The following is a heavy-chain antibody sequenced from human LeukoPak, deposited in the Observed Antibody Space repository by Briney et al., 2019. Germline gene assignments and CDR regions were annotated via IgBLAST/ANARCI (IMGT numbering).Heavy chain of an antibody. CDR1: GFTFSSYW. J-gene: IGHJ5*02. V-gene: IGHV3-74*01. D-gene: IGHD6-6*01. CDR3: ARTGIAARPTVWFDP. CDR2: INSDGSST. Sequence: GGSLRLSCAASGFTFSSYWMHWVRHAPGKGLVWVSHINSDGSSTNYADSVKGRFTISRDNAKNTLYLQMNSLRAEDTAVYYCARTGIAARPTVWFDPWGQGTLVTVSS.